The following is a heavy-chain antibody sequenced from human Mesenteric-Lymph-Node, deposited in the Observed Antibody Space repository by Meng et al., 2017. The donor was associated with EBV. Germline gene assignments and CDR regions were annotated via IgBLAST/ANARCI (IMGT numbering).Heavy chain of an antibody. CDR3: ANTYRSNNLYFDY. J-gene: IGHJ4*02. CDR1: GWSFSCYY. Sequence: QVRQQHGAPALVQPAHTLSLTGAVYGWSFSCYYWSWIRKPPGKGLEWIGEINHSGSTNYNPSLKSRVTISVDTSKNQFSLKLSSVTAADTAVYYCANTYRSNNLYFDYWGQGTLVTVSS. D-gene: IGHD3-16*02. V-gene: IGHV4-34*01. CDR2: INHSGST.